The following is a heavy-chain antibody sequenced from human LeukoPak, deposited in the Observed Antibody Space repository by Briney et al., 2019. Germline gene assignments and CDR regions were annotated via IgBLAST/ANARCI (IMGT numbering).Heavy chain of an antibody. V-gene: IGHV3-23*01. Sequence: GGSLRLSCAASGFTFSSYAISWVRQAPGKGLEWVSAISGSGGSTYYADSVKGRFTISRDNSKNTLNLQMNSLRAEDTAVYYCANLGGRLIVATTGGYFDYWGQGTLVTVSS. CDR1: GFTFSSYA. CDR2: ISGSGGST. D-gene: IGHD5-12*01. J-gene: IGHJ4*02. CDR3: ANLGGRLIVATTGGYFDY.